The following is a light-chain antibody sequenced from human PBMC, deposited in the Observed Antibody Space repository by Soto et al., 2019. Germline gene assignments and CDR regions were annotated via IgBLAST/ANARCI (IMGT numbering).Light chain of an antibody. Sequence: EIVLTQSPGTLSLSPGERATLSCRASQSVSSSYLAWYQHKPGQAPRLLIYGVSSRATGIPDRFSGSGSGTHFTLTISSLEPEDFAVYYCHHYGTSPKTVGQGTKVEIK. V-gene: IGKV3-20*01. CDR2: GVS. J-gene: IGKJ1*01. CDR3: HHYGTSPKT. CDR1: QSVSSSY.